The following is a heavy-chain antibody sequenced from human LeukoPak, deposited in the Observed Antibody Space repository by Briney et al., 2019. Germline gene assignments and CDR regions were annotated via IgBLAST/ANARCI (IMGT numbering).Heavy chain of an antibody. V-gene: IGHV4-34*01. Sequence: KPSETLSLTCAVYGGSFSGYYWSWIRQPPGKGLEWIGEINHSGSTNYNPSLKSRVTISVDTSKNQFSLKLSSVTAADTAVYYCARARYYYGMDVWGQGTTVTVSS. CDR1: GGSFSGYY. CDR3: ARARYYYGMDV. CDR2: INHSGST. J-gene: IGHJ6*02.